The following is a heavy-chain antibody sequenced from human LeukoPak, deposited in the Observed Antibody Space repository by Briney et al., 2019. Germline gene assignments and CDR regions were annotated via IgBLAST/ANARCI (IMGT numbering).Heavy chain of an antibody. Sequence: SETLSLTCTVSGGSISSGDYYWSWIRQPPGKGLERIGYIYYSGSTYYNPSLKSRVTISVDTSKNQFSLKLSSVTAADTAVYYCARGKAKNQPALFDYWGQGTLVTVSS. CDR3: ARGKAKNQPALFDY. J-gene: IGHJ4*02. CDR2: IYYSGST. V-gene: IGHV4-30-4*01. CDR1: GGSISSGDYY.